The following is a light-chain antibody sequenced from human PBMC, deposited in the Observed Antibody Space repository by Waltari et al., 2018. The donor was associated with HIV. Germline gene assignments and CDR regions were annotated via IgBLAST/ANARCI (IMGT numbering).Light chain of an antibody. J-gene: IGLJ3*02. CDR3: AAWDDSLSGWV. Sequence: QSVLTQPPSASGTPGQRVTISCSGSSSNIRSNDVYRYQQLPGTAPKLLIYRTNQRPSGVPDRVAGSKSGTSASLAISGLRSEDEADYYCAAWDDSLSGWVFGGGTKLTVL. CDR2: RTN. CDR1: SSNIRSND. V-gene: IGLV1-47*01.